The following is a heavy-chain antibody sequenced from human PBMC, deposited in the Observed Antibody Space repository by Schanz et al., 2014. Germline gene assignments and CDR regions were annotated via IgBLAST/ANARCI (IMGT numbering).Heavy chain of an antibody. CDR1: GFTFSRYA. D-gene: IGHD3-10*01. J-gene: IGHJ4*02. CDR2: IGYDGSEK. Sequence: QAQLVESGGGVVQPGRSLRLSCVASGFTFSRYAMHWVRQAPGKGLEWVANIGYDGSEKYYVDSVKGRFTISRDNSKDTLYLQMSGLTPEDTAVYYCARGPIPIQGVPMDFWGQGTLVTVSS. V-gene: IGHV3-33*01. CDR3: ARGPIPIQGVPMDF.